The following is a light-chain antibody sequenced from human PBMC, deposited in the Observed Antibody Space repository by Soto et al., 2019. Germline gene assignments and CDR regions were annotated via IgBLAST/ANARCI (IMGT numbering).Light chain of an antibody. CDR3: AAWDDSLNGPV. J-gene: IGLJ3*02. CDR2: SDY. Sequence: QPVLTQPPSASGTPGQRVTISCSGSRSNIGSNTVNWYQQLPGSAPKLLIYSDYRRPSGVPDRFSGSKSGTSASLAISGLQSEDEADYYCAAWDDSLNGPVFGGGTKVTVL. CDR1: RSNIGSNT. V-gene: IGLV1-44*01.